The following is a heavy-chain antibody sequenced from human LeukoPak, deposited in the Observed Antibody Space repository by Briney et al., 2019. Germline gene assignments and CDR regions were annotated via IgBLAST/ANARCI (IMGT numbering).Heavy chain of an antibody. CDR1: GFTFSSYW. D-gene: IGHD5-12*01. Sequence: GGSLRLSCAASGFTFSSYWMHWVRQAPGKGLVWVSRINTDGSNTNYADSVKGRFTISRDNAKNSLYLQMNSLRAEDTAVYYCARVATGYYYYYYMDVWGKGTTVTISS. J-gene: IGHJ6*03. CDR3: ARVATGYYYYYYMDV. V-gene: IGHV3-74*01. CDR2: INTDGSNT.